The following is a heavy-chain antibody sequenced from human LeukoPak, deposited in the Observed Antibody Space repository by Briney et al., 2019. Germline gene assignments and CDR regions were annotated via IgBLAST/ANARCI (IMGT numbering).Heavy chain of an antibody. CDR1: GDSISMHY. Sequence: SETLSLTCSVSGDSISMHYWGWIRQPPGKGLEWIGSIYHSGSTYYNPSLKSRVTISVDTSKNQFSLKLSSVTAADTAVYYCARGDTAMDPDYWGQGSLVTVSS. V-gene: IGHV4-38-2*02. CDR2: IYHSGST. D-gene: IGHD5-18*01. CDR3: ARGDTAMDPDY. J-gene: IGHJ4*02.